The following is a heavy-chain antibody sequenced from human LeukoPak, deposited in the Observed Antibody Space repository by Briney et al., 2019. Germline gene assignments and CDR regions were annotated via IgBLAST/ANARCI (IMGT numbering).Heavy chain of an antibody. CDR2: IYTSGST. D-gene: IGHD3-3*01. CDR1: GGSISSGDYY. CDR3: ARVGSTIFGILIQYYFDY. Sequence: PSETLSLTCTVSGGSISSGDYYLSWIRQSAGKGLEWIGRIYTSGSTNYNPSLKSRVTMSVDTSKNRFSLKLTSVTAADTAVYYCARVGSTIFGILIQYYFDYWGQGTLVTVSS. V-gene: IGHV4-61*02. J-gene: IGHJ4*02.